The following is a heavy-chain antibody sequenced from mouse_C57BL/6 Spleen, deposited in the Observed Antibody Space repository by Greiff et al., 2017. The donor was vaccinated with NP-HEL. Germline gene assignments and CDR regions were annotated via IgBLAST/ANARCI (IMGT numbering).Heavy chain of an antibody. J-gene: IGHJ4*01. Sequence: QVQLQQPGAELVMPGASVKLSCKASGYTFTSYWMHWVKQRPGQGLEWIGVIDPSDSYTNYNQKFKGKSTLTVDKSSSTAYMQLSSLTSEDSAVYDGAKSGDCYYDNGYDYYAMDYWGQGTSVTVAS. CDR2: IDPSDSYT. CDR3: AKSGDCYYDNGYDYYAMDY. CDR1: GYTFTSYW. V-gene: IGHV1-69*01. D-gene: IGHD1-1*01.